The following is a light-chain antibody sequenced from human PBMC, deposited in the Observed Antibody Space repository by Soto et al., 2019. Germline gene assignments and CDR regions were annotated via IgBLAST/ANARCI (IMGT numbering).Light chain of an antibody. V-gene: IGKV3-11*01. CDR3: QQRSNWSRM. J-gene: IGKJ1*01. CDR2: DSS. CDR1: QSVSLY. Sequence: IVLTQSPATLFLSPGQKATLSYIASQSVSLYSAWYQHKPGQAPRLLIYDSSNRPTCFPARFSGSGSGTDFTLTIVSLGPEGFAFYYCQQRSNWSRMFGQMTKFQIK.